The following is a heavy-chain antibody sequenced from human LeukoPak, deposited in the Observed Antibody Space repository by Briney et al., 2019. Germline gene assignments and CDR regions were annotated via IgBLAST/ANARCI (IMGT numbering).Heavy chain of an antibody. J-gene: IGHJ1*01. D-gene: IGHD3-22*01. CDR1: AASMGSFY. V-gene: IGHV4-59*01. CDR3: ARLKYYYDSSGYRAEYFQH. Sequence: SPTRHVYAASMGSFYWRWIRQPEKKGLEWIGYIHYSGSTNYNPCLKSRVTISVYTSKNQFSLKLSSVTAADTAVYYCARLKYYYDSSGYRAEYFQHWGQGTLVTVSS. CDR2: IHYSGST.